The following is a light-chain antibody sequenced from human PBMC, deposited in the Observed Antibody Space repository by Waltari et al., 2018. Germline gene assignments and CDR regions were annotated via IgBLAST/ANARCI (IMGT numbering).Light chain of an antibody. J-gene: IGLJ1*01. CDR2: DVN. V-gene: IGLV2-14*02. CDR3: SSYTSSSTYV. Sequence: QSALTQPASVSGSPGQSITISCTGTSSDVGSYNLVSWYQQYPGKGPKLIIYDVNNRPSWVSHRFSGSKSGNTASLTISGLQAEDEADYYCSSYTSSSTYVFGTGTKVTVL. CDR1: SSDVGSYNL.